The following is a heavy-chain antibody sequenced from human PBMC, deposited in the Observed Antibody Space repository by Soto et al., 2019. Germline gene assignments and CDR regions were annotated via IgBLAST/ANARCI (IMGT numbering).Heavy chain of an antibody. CDR2: IYHSGNT. D-gene: IGHD2-15*01. J-gene: IGHJ4*02. Sequence: PSETLSLTCAVSGCSISLGYYWGWIRQPPGKGLEWIGSIYHSGNTYYNPSLKSRVSISLDTSKNHFSLELTSVTAADTAVYYCARVKLAGRGGFDHWGLGTLVTV. V-gene: IGHV4-38-2*01. CDR1: GCSISLGYY. CDR3: ARVKLAGRGGFDH.